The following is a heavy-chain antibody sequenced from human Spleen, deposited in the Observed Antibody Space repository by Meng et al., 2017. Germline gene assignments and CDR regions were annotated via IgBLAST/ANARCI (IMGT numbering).Heavy chain of an antibody. CDR1: GYTFTSYY. V-gene: IGHV1-46*01. Sequence: ASVKVSCKASGYTFTSYYMHWVRQAPGQGLEWMGIINPSGGSTSYAQKFQGRVTMTRDTSTSTVYMGLSSLGSEDAAVYYCASEYYFDYWGQGTLVTVSS. CDR2: INPSGGST. J-gene: IGHJ4*02. CDR3: ASEYYFDY.